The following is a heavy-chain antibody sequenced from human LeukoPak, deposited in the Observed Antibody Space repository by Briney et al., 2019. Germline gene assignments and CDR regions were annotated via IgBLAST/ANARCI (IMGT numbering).Heavy chain of an antibody. CDR1: GGSISSYY. V-gene: IGHV4-59*08. D-gene: IGHD6-6*01. CDR3: VKAAPGPHDAFDI. Sequence: PSETLSLTFAVSGGSISSYYWNWIRQPPGKGLEWIGDIHYSGITNYNPSLKSRVTISLNTSKKQFSLRLTSVTAADTAVYYCVKAAPGPHDAFDIWGQGTVVTVSS. J-gene: IGHJ3*02. CDR2: IHYSGIT.